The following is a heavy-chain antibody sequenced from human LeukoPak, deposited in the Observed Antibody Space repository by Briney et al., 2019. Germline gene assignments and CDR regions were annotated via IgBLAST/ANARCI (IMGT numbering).Heavy chain of an antibody. CDR3: ARGTVRGHNY. Sequence: SETLSLTCAVYGGSFSGYYWSWIRQPPGKGLEWIGEINHSGSTNYNPSLKSRVTISVGTSKNQFSLKLSSVTAADTAVYYCARGTVRGHNYWGQGTLVTVSS. CDR2: INHSGST. J-gene: IGHJ4*02. CDR1: GGSFSGYY. D-gene: IGHD3-10*01. V-gene: IGHV4-34*01.